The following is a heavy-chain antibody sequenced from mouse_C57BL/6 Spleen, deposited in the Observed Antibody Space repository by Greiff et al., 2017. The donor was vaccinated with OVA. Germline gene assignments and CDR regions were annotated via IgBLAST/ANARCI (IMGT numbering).Heavy chain of an antibody. D-gene: IGHD2-1*01. CDR2: IHPNSGST. J-gene: IGHJ3*01. CDR3: ARSIYYGNSFAY. V-gene: IGHV1-64*01. CDR1: GYTFTSYW. Sequence: QVQLKQPGAELVKPGASVKLSCKASGYTFTSYWMHWVKQRPGQGLEWIGMIHPNSGSTNYNEKFKSKATLTVDKSSSTAYMQLSSLTSEDSAVYYCARSIYYGNSFAYWGQGTLVTVSA.